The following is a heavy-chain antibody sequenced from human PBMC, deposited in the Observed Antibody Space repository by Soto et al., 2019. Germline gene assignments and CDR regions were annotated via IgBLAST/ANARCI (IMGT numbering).Heavy chain of an antibody. CDR1: GGSISSYY. CDR2: IYYSGST. D-gene: IGHD3-22*01. Sequence: PSETLSLTCTVSGGSISSYYWSWIRQPPGKGLEWIGYIYYSGSTNYNPSLKSRVTISVDTSKNQFSLKLSSVTAADTAVYYCARASDPYYYDSSGYYTGGFDYWGQGTLVTVSS. CDR3: ARASDPYYYDSSGYYTGGFDY. J-gene: IGHJ4*02. V-gene: IGHV4-59*01.